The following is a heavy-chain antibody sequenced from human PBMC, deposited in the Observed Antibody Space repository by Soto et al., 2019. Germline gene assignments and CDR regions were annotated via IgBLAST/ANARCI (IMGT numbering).Heavy chain of an antibody. CDR3: ARDTYYYDSSGPPVDAFDI. CDR1: GGSISSGGYY. J-gene: IGHJ3*02. V-gene: IGHV4-31*03. D-gene: IGHD3-22*01. Sequence: QVQLQESGPGLVKPSQTLSLTCTVSGGSISSGGYYWSWIRQHPGQGLEWIGYISYSGSTSYNPSLKSRVTISVDTSKNQFSLKLSSVTAADTAVYYCARDTYYYDSSGPPVDAFDIWGQGTMVTVSS. CDR2: ISYSGST.